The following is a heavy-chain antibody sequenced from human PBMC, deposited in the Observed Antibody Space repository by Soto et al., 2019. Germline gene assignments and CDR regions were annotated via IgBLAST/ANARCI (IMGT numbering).Heavy chain of an antibody. CDR1: GYTFSSYA. CDR2: INAGYGNT. J-gene: IGHJ3*02. CDR3: ARDIGPRAFDI. Sequence: QVQLVQAGAEGKKPGASVKVSCKASGYTFSSYAMHWVRQAPGQRLEWRGWINAGYGNTKYSQKFQGRVTITRDTSASTAYMELSSLRSEDTAVYYCARDIGPRAFDIWGQGTMVTVSS. V-gene: IGHV1-3*01. D-gene: IGHD3-16*02.